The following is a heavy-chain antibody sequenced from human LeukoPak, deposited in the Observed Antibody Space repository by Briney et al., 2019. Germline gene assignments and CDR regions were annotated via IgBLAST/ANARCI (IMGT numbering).Heavy chain of an antibody. D-gene: IGHD1-1*01. Sequence: SETLSLTCTVSGGSISSSSYYWSWIRQPPGKGLEWIGYIYYSGSTNYNPSLESRVTMSIDTSKSQVSLKLSSVTAADTAVYYCARVPYNWNDVGWFDPWGQGTLVTVSS. V-gene: IGHV4-61*05. CDR3: ARVPYNWNDVGWFDP. CDR1: GGSISSSSYY. J-gene: IGHJ5*02. CDR2: IYYSGST.